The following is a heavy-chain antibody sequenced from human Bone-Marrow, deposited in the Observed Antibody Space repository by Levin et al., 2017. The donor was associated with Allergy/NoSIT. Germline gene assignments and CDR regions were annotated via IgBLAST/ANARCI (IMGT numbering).Heavy chain of an antibody. D-gene: IGHD2-21*02. CDR3: ARGAGLRDEIDY. V-gene: IGHV3-33*01. CDR2: IWYDGSIK. Sequence: GGSLRLSCKAFGFNFRDYGMHWVRQAPGKGLEWVAVIWYDGSIKYYADPVEGRFTVYRDNSKNTMNLQMNSLRVDDTATYYCARGAGLRDEIDYWGQGTVVTVSS. J-gene: IGHJ4*02. CDR1: GFNFRDYG.